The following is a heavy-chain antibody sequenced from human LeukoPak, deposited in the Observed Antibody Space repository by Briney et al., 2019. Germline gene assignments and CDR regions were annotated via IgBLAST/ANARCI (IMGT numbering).Heavy chain of an antibody. V-gene: IGHV1-2*02. CDR2: INPNSGGS. Sequence: GASVKVSGKASGYTFPANYMHWVRQAPGQGLEWMGWINPNSGGSNCAQKFQGRVTMTRETSISTAYMELSRLSSDDTAVYYCARVQVSDDNWGFFDYWGQGTLVTVSS. CDR1: GYTFPANY. J-gene: IGHJ4*02. CDR3: ARVQVSDDNWGFFDY. D-gene: IGHD1-1*01.